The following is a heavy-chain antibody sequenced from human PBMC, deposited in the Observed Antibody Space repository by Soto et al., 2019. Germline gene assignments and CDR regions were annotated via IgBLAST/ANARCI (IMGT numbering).Heavy chain of an antibody. V-gene: IGHV4-31*02. Sequence: WTWLRQHPGKGLEWIGYIYYSGGTDYNPSLKSRLNISLDTSKNQFSLKLNSVTAADTAVYYCARDPLTIGGGGFDYWGQGTLVSVSS. CDR2: IYYSGGT. D-gene: IGHD2-15*01. CDR3: ARDPLTIGGGGFDY. J-gene: IGHJ4*02.